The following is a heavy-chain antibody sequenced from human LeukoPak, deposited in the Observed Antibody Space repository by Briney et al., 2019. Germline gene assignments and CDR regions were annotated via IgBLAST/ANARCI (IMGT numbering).Heavy chain of an antibody. J-gene: IGHJ3*02. CDR1: GFTFSSFE. D-gene: IGHD3-22*01. Sequence: PGGSLRLSCEGSGFTFSSFEMNWVRQAPGKGLEWLSYIGSGGGPIYYADSVKGRFTISRDNARNSLYLQMNSLRAEDTAVYHCAREDSRDALDIWGQGAMVTVSS. CDR2: IGSGGGPI. CDR3: AREDSRDALDI. V-gene: IGHV3-48*03.